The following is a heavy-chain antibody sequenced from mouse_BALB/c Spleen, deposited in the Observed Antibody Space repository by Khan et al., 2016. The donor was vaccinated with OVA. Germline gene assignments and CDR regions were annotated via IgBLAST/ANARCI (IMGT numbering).Heavy chain of an antibody. J-gene: IGHJ4*01. CDR3: ARAYYRYDGYYAMDY. CDR1: GFSLYRYN. CDR2: IWGGGGT. V-gene: IGHV2-6-4*01. D-gene: IGHD2-14*01. Sequence: VELVESGPGLVAPSQSLSITCTVSGFSLYRYNIHWVRQPPGKGLEWLGMIWGGGGTDYNSTLKSRLSISKDNSKSQVFLKMNSRQTDDSAMYYCARAYYRYDGYYAMDYWGQGTSVTVSS.